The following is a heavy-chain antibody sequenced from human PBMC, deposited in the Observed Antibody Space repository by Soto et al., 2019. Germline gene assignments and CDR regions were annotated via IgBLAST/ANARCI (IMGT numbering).Heavy chain of an antibody. CDR1: GFTFSSYS. J-gene: IGHJ4*02. CDR2: ISSSSSTI. D-gene: IGHD1-7*01. CDR3: ARDQIDSWNYANFDY. V-gene: IGHV3-48*01. Sequence: EVQLVESGGGLVQPGGSLRLSCAASGFTFSSYSMNWVRQAPGKGLEWVSYISSSSSTIYYADSVKGRFTISRDNAKNSLYLQMNSLRAEDTAVYYCARDQIDSWNYANFDYWGQGTLVTVSS.